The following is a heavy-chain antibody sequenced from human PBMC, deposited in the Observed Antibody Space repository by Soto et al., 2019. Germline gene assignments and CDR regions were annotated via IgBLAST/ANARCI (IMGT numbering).Heavy chain of an antibody. J-gene: IGHJ6*03. V-gene: IGHV4-59*01. D-gene: IGHD3-3*01. CDR3: ARALAVNYDFWSGLSSYMDV. CDR1: GGSISSYY. CDR2: IYYSGST. Sequence: SETLSLTCTVSGGSISSYYWSWIRQPPGKGLEWIGYIYYSGSTNYNPSLKSRVTISVDTSKNQFSLKLSSVTAADTAVYYCARALAVNYDFWSGLSSYMDVWGKGTTVTVSS.